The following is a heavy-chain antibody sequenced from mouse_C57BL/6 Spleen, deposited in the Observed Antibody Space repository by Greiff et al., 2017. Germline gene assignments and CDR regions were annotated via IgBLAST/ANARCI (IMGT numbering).Heavy chain of an antibody. CDR3: ARDRKGDYFDY. CDR2: ISDGGSYT. Sequence: EVHLVESGGGLVKPGGSLKLSCAASGFTFSSYAMSWVRQTPEKRLEWVATISDGGSYTYYPDNVKGRFTISRDNAKNNLYLQMSHLKSEDTAMYYCARDRKGDYFDYWGQGTTLTVSS. J-gene: IGHJ2*01. V-gene: IGHV5-4*01. CDR1: GFTFSSYA.